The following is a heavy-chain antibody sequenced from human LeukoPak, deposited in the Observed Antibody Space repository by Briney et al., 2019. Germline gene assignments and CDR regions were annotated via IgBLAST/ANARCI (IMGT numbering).Heavy chain of an antibody. CDR1: GYIFTSYG. D-gene: IGHD3-3*01. CDR3: AREPPPGESAGIDY. Sequence: GASVKVSCKASGYIFTSYGISWVRRAPGQGLEWMGRIIPFLGITTYAQKFQGRVTITADKSTSTAYMELSSLRSEDTAVYYCAREPPPGESAGIDYWGQGTLVTVSS. CDR2: IIPFLGIT. V-gene: IGHV1-69*04. J-gene: IGHJ4*02.